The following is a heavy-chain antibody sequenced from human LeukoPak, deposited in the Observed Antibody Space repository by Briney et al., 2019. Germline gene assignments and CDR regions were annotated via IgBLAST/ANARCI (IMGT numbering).Heavy chain of an antibody. CDR3: ARAFYYGSGPYYYYMDV. V-gene: IGHV4-4*07. J-gene: IGHJ6*03. CDR1: GGSISSYY. CDR2: IYTSGST. Sequence: ASETLSLTCTVSGGSISSYYWSWIRQPAGKGLEWIGRIYTSGSTNYNPSLKSRVTMSVDMSKNQFSLRLSSVTAADTAVYFCARAFYYGSGPYYYYMDVWGKGTTVTVSS. D-gene: IGHD3-10*01.